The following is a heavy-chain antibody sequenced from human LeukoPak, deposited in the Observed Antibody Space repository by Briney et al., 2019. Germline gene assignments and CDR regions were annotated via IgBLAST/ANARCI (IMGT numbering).Heavy chain of an antibody. J-gene: IGHJ4*02. CDR2: IYYSGST. CDR3: ARGSRDGYNHFDY. Sequence: SETLSLTCAISGGSITSYHWSWIRQPPGKGLEWVGYIYYSGSTNYNPSLKSRLTISVDTSKNQFALNLRSVTAADTAVYYCARGSRDGYNHFDYWGQGTLVTVSS. CDR1: GGSITSYH. V-gene: IGHV4-59*01. D-gene: IGHD5-24*01.